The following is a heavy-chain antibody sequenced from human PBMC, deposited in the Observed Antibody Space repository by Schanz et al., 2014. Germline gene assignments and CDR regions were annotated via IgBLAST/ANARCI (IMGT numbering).Heavy chain of an antibody. D-gene: IGHD6-13*01. Sequence: EVQLAESGGGLVQPGGSLRLSCATSGLTFTSAWMSWVRQAPGKGLEWVGRIKGKTDGGTADYAAPMKGRFSISRDDSQSTLYLQMNSLKIEDTAVYYCATASSPVREAGAGASFHLWGQGTLVTVSP. V-gene: IGHV3-15*01. CDR3: ATASSPVREAGAGASFHL. CDR2: IKGKTDGGTA. J-gene: IGHJ5*02. CDR1: GLTFTSAW.